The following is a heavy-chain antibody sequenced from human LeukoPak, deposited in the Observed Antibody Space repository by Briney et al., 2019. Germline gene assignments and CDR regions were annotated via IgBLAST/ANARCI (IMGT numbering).Heavy chain of an antibody. CDR3: TTELYGFWIFDY. J-gene: IGHJ4*02. CDR1: GFTFSDAW. D-gene: IGHD3-3*01. CDR2: IKSKTDGGTT. Sequence: GGSLRLSCAASGFTFSDAWMSWVRQAPGKGLEWVGRIKSKTDGGTTDYAAPVKGRFTISRDDSKNTLYLQMNSLKTEDTAVYYCTTELYGFWIFDYWGQGTLVTVSS. V-gene: IGHV3-15*01.